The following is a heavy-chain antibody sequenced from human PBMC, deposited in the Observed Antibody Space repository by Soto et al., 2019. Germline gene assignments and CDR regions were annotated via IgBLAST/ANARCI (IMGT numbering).Heavy chain of an antibody. J-gene: IGHJ5*02. D-gene: IGHD4-4*01. Sequence: SETLCLTCTVSGGSVSSGGYYWSWIRQHPGKGLEWIGYIYYSGSTYYNPSLKSRVTISVDTSKNQFSLKLSSVTAADTAVYYCARDCYTVTPRDNWFDPWGQGTLVTVSS. CDR2: IYYSGST. V-gene: IGHV4-31*03. CDR1: GGSVSSGGYY. CDR3: ARDCYTVTPRDNWFDP.